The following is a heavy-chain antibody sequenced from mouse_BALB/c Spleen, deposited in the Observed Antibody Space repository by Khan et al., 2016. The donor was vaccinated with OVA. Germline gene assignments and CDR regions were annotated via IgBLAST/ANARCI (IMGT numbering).Heavy chain of an antibody. V-gene: IGHV1-69*02. CDR1: GYTFTSYW. CDR2: IYPSDTYT. D-gene: IGHD1-1*01. Sequence: QVQLQQPGAELVRPGASVKLSCKASGYTFTSYWINWVKQRPGQGLEWIGNIYPSDTYTNYNQNFKDKATLTVDKSSSTAYMLLTGPTSEDSAVYYCTRSIDYYGSCFDYWGQGTTLTVSS. CDR3: TRSIDYYGSCFDY. J-gene: IGHJ2*01.